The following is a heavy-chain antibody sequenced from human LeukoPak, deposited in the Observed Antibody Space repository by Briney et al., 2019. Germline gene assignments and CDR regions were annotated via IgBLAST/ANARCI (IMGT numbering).Heavy chain of an antibody. CDR1: GLTFGVFG. V-gene: IGHV3-74*01. D-gene: IGHD5-18*01. J-gene: IGHJ4*02. Sequence: PGGPLTLPCPASGLTFGVFGMNGFRRLQGKGRVWVALVKGDGRTTIYADSVKGRFTISRDNAKNTLYLQMNSLRADDSGVYYCATGHSYGYDYWGQGVLVTVSS. CDR3: ATGHSYGYDY. CDR2: VKGDGRTT.